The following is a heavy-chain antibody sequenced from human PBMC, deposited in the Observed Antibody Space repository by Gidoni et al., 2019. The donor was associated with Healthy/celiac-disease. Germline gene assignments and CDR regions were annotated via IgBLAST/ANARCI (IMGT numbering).Heavy chain of an antibody. J-gene: IGHJ4*02. CDR3: ASTLVDY. V-gene: IGHV1-69*04. CDR2: IIPILGIA. CDR1: GGTFSNYA. Sequence: QVQLVQSGAEVKKPGSSVPVSCKASGGTFSNYAISWVRQAPGQGLEWMGRIIPILGIANYAQKFQGRVTITADKFTSTAYMELSSLRSEDTAVYYCASTLVDYWGQGTLVTVSS.